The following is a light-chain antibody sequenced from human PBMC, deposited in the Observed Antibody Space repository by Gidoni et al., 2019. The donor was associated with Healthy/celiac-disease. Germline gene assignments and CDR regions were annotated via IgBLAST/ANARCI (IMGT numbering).Light chain of an antibody. J-gene: IGKJ3*01. V-gene: IGKV3-11*01. CDR3: QQRSNWRAGIFT. CDR2: DAS. Sequence: EIVLTQSPATLSLSPGERATLSCRASQSVSSYLAWYQQKPGQAPRLLIYDASNRATGIPARFSGSGSGTDFTLTISSLEPEDFAVYYCQQRSNWRAGIFTFXPXTKVDIK. CDR1: QSVSSY.